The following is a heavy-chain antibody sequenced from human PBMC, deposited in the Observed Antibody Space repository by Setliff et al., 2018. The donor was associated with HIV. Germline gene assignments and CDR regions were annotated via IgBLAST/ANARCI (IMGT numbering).Heavy chain of an antibody. CDR1: RFTFSTYW. CDR2: IKQDGSEK. Sequence: LRLSCAASRFTFSTYWMSWVRQAPGKGLEWVANIKQDGSEKYYVDSVKGRFTISRDNAKNSLYLQMNSLRAEDTAVYYCARSGGLRSFDWLPYHYYFDYWGQGTLVTVSS. V-gene: IGHV3-7*01. D-gene: IGHD3-9*01. CDR3: ARSGGLRSFDWLPYHYYFDY. J-gene: IGHJ4*02.